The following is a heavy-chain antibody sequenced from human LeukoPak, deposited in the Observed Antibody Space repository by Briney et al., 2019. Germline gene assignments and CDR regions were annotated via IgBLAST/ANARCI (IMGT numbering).Heavy chain of an antibody. D-gene: IGHD3-10*01. CDR2: IKSKTDGGTT. V-gene: IGHV3-15*01. CDR1: GFTFSNAW. J-gene: IGHJ4*02. Sequence: GGSLRLSCAASGFTFSNAWMNWVRQAPGKSLEWVGRIKSKTDGGTTDYVATVKGRFTISRDDSKSTLYLQMNTLKTEDTAVYYCTTEAYFYFDYWGQGALVTVSS. CDR3: TTEAYFYFDY.